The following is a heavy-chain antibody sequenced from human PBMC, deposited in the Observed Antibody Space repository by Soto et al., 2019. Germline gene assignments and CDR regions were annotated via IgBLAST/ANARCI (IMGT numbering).Heavy chain of an antibody. D-gene: IGHD6-19*01. CDR1: GFSLSTSAVG. J-gene: IGHJ4*02. CDR2: IYWVHTK. Sequence: QITLKESGPTLVKPTQTLTLTCTFSGFSLSTSAVGVNWIRQPPGKPLEWLALIYWVHTKHYSSSLKNRLTITKDTSKKQVLLTLPNLDPVETATYYCAHGSGWVSHQWGQGTLVTVSS. V-gene: IGHV2-5*02. CDR3: AHGSGWVSHQ.